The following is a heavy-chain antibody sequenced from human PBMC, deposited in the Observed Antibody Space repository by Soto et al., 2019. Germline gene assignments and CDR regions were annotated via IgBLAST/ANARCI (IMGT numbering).Heavy chain of an antibody. CDR2: IYDSEIT. V-gene: IGHV4-59*11. J-gene: IGHJ4*02. D-gene: IGHD6-13*01. Sequence: PSETLSLTCTVSGGSISSHYWSWIRQPPGKGLEWIGYIYDSEITKYNPSLKSRVTISADTSKNQFSLKLSSVTAADTAVYYCARRDIVATGTGYFECWGQGTLVTVAP. CDR1: GGSISSHY. CDR3: ARRDIVATGTGYFEC.